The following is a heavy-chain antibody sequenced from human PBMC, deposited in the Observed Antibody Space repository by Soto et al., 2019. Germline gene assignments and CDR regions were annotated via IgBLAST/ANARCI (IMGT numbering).Heavy chain of an antibody. CDR2: ISEDGTEK. CDR3: VKPSRSESGC. CDR1: GFSFSRYW. Sequence: GGSLRLSCAASGFSFSRYWMSWARQAPGKGLEWVAIISEDGTEKYYVDSVKGRFTISRDNAKNSLYLQLNSLRVEDTALYYCVKPSRSESGCWGQGTLGTVSS. V-gene: IGHV3-7*01. J-gene: IGHJ4*02. D-gene: IGHD2-15*01.